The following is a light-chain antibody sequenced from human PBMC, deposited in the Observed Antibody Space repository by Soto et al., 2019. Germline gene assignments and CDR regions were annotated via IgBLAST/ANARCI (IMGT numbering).Light chain of an antibody. V-gene: IGLV2-11*01. CDR3: CTDAGSYKV. CDR1: SSDVGGYNY. Sequence: QSALTQPASVSGSPGQSITISCTGTSSDVGGYNYVSWYQQHPGKAPKLMIYHVSKRPSGVPDRFSGSKSGNTASLTISGLQAEDEADYYCCTDAGSYKVFGIGTKVTVL. J-gene: IGLJ1*01. CDR2: HVS.